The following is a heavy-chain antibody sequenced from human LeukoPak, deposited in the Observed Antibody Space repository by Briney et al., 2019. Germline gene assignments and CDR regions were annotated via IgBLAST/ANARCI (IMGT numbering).Heavy chain of an antibody. D-gene: IGHD3-22*01. J-gene: IGHJ2*01. CDR3: ARTYYSDSGTYWGSRAYWFFDL. V-gene: IGHV3-66*01. CDR1: GFIVSKNH. CDR2: IYSDGST. Sequence: GGSLRLSCAVAGFIVSKNHMSWIRQAPGKGLEWVAIIYSDGSTKYADSVKGRFTISRDNSKNTLFLHVDSLGADDTAVYYCARTYYSDSGTYWGSRAYWFFDLWGRGTLATVSS.